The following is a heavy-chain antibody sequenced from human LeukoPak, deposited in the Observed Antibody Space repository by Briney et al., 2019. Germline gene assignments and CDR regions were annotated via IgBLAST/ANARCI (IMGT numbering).Heavy chain of an antibody. J-gene: IGHJ3*02. CDR1: GFTFTSYA. D-gene: IGHD6-19*01. V-gene: IGHV3-23*01. Sequence: GGSLRLSCAASGFTFTSYAMSWVRQAPGKGLEWVSAITGTGGSTYYAASVKGRFTVSRDNSKNTLYLQMNSLRAEDTAVYYCAKAPASSGWSSLDAFDIWGQGTMVTVSS. CDR3: AKAPASSGWSSLDAFDI. CDR2: ITGTGGST.